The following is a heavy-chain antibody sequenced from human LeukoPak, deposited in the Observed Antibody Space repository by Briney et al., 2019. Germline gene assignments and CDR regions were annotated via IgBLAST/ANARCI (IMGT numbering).Heavy chain of an antibody. CDR1: GFTFSSYW. Sequence: GGSLRLSCAASGFTFSSYWMSWVRQAPGKGLEWAANIKQDGSEKYYVDSVKGRFTISRDNAKNSLYLQMNSLRAEDTAVYYCAREKQLLWFGEPPYYYYYMDVWGKGTTVTVSS. V-gene: IGHV3-7*01. J-gene: IGHJ6*03. CDR2: IKQDGSEK. CDR3: AREKQLLWFGEPPYYYYYMDV. D-gene: IGHD3-10*01.